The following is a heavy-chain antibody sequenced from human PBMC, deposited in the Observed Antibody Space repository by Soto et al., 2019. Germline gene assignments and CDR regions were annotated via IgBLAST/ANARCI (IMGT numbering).Heavy chain of an antibody. D-gene: IGHD6-19*01. CDR3: ARDGWVRAVAGTGYYYGMDV. CDR1: GFTFSSYS. J-gene: IGHJ6*02. CDR2: ISSSSSTI. V-gene: IGHV3-48*02. Sequence: GGSLRLSCAASGFTFSSYSMNWVRQAPGKGLEGVSYISSSSSTIYYADSVKGRFTISRDNAENSLYLQMNSLRDEDTAVYYCARDGWVRAVAGTGYYYGMDVWGQGTTVTVSS.